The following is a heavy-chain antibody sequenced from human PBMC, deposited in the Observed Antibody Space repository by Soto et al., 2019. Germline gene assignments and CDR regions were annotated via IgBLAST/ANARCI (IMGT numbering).Heavy chain of an antibody. CDR3: SRGQVDPIGDYYDHGMDV. Sequence: EVQLVESGGGLVQPGGSLKLSCAASGFIFSGSAIHWVRQASGKGLEWVGRIRSRANNYATSSGESVKGRFKFSRDDSKKTAYLQMNSLKTEDTATYYCSRGQVDPIGDYYDHGMDVWGQGTTVTVSS. J-gene: IGHJ6*02. V-gene: IGHV3-73*02. CDR2: IRSRANNYAT. CDR1: GFIFSGSA. D-gene: IGHD2-8*01.